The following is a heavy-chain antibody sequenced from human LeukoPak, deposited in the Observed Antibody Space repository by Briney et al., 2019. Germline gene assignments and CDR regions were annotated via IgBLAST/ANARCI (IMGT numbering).Heavy chain of an antibody. V-gene: IGHV3-20*01. D-gene: IGHD3-10*01. CDR3: ARVAHGLGMGYFDY. J-gene: IGHJ4*02. Sequence: GGSLRLSCADSGFTFSSHWMHWVRQAPGKGLEWVSGINWNGGSTGYADSVKGRFTISRDNAKNSLYLQMNSLRAEDTALYHCARVAHGLGMGYFDYWGQGTLVTVSS. CDR1: GFTFSSHW. CDR2: INWNGGST.